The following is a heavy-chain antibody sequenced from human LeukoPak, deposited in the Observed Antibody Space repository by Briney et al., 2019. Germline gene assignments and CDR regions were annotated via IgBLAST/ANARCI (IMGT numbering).Heavy chain of an antibody. CDR1: GFTFSTYT. V-gene: IGHV3-48*01. J-gene: IGHJ6*03. D-gene: IGHD2-15*01. Sequence: GVLRLSCAASGFTFSTYTMKWVRQAPGKGLEWVSYISGSSSTIYYADSVKGRFTISRDNAKNSLYLQMNSLRAEDTAVYYCAGGWWTSHYMDVWGKGTTVTVSS. CDR2: ISGSSSTI. CDR3: AGGWWTSHYMDV.